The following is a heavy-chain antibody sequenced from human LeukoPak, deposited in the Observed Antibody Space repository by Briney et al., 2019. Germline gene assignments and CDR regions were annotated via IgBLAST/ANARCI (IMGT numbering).Heavy chain of an antibody. D-gene: IGHD2-8*02. CDR1: GFTFSSYA. V-gene: IGHV3-23*01. J-gene: IGHJ5*02. Sequence: GGSLRLSCAASGFTFSSYAMSWVRQAPGKGLEWVSAISGSGGSTYYADSVKGRFTISRDNSKNTLYLQMNSLRAEDTAVYYCAKDLKRLVVGNNWFDPWGQGTLVTVSS. CDR3: AKDLKRLVVGNNWFDP. CDR2: ISGSGGST.